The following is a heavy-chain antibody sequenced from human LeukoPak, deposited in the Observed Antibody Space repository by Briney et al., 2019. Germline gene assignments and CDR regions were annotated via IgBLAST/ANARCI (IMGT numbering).Heavy chain of an antibody. V-gene: IGHV3-23*01. CDR3: AREPEYSSSWFYFDY. CDR2: ISGSGGST. CDR1: GFTFSSYA. J-gene: IGHJ4*02. Sequence: GGSLRLSCAASGFTFSSYAMSWVRQAPGKGLEWVSAISGSGGSTYYADSVKGRFTISRDNAKNSLYLQMNSLRAEDTAVYYCAREPEYSSSWFYFDYWGQGTLVTVSS. D-gene: IGHD6-13*01.